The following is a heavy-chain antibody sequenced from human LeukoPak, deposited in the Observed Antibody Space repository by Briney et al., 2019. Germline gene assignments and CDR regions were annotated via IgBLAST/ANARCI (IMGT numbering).Heavy chain of an antibody. D-gene: IGHD3-22*01. V-gene: IGHV4-59*01. CDR2: IYYSGST. J-gene: IGHJ2*01. CDR1: GGSIRSYF. Sequence: SETLSLTCTVSGGSIRSYFWSWIRQPPGKGLEWIGYIYYSGSTNYNPSLKSRVTISVDTSKNQFSLKLSSVTAADTAVYYCARGSDHYDSSGYRYFDLWGRGTLATVSP. CDR3: ARGSDHYDSSGYRYFDL.